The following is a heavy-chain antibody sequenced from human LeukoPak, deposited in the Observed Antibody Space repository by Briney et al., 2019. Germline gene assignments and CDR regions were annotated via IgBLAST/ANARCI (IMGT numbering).Heavy chain of an antibody. J-gene: IGHJ6*02. CDR2: INTNTGNP. D-gene: IGHD4-17*01. CDR3: ARRRGQTTVPNQYYYYYGMDV. V-gene: IGHV7-4-1*02. Sequence: ASVKVSCKASGYTFTSYAMNWVRQAPGQGLEWMGWINTNTGNPTYAQGFTGRFVFSLDTSVSTAYPQISSLKAEDTAVYYCARRRGQTTVPNQYYYYYGMDVWGQGTTVTVSS. CDR1: GYTFTSYA.